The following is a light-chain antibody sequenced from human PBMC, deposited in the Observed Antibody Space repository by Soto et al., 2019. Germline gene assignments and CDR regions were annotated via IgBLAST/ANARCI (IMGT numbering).Light chain of an antibody. Sequence: QSALTQPASVSGSPGQSITISCTGSSSDVGGYNYVSWYQQHPGKVPKLMIYEVSNRPSGVSSRFSGSKSGNTASLTISGLQAEDEADYHCSSYTRTSTLVVFGGGTKLTVL. CDR2: EVS. CDR1: SSDVGGYNY. CDR3: SSYTRTSTLVV. J-gene: IGLJ2*01. V-gene: IGLV2-14*01.